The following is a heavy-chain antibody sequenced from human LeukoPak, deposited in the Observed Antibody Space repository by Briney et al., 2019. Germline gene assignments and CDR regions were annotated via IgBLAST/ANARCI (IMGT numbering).Heavy chain of an antibody. J-gene: IGHJ4*02. D-gene: IGHD3-16*01. CDR1: GFVFSIYT. CDR2: ISGSGNGFSI. Sequence: GGSLRLSCSASGFVFSIYTMYWVRQTPGKGPEYVSTISGSGNGFSIYYADSVKGRFTISRDDSKSILYLQMNGLRSGDTAVYYCVKDFGRVRGTPDSWGQGTLVTVSS. V-gene: IGHV3-64D*06. CDR3: VKDFGRVRGTPDS.